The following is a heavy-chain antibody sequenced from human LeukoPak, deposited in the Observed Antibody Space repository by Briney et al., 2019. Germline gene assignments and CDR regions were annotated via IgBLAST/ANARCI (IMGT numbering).Heavy chain of an antibody. CDR3: AKPRYYYDSSGYYHYYYYMDV. CDR2: INHSGST. Sequence: SETLSLTCGVYGGSFNVYYWTWIRQPPGMGLEWIGEINHSGSTNYNPSLKSRVTISVDTSKNQFSLKLSSVTAADTAVYYCAKPRYYYDSSGYYHYYYYMDVWGKGTTVTVSS. J-gene: IGHJ6*03. D-gene: IGHD3-22*01. V-gene: IGHV4-34*01. CDR1: GGSFNVYY.